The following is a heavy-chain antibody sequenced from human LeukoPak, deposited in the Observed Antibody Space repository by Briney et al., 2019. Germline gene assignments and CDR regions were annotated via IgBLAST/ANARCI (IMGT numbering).Heavy chain of an antibody. D-gene: IGHD1-20*01. CDR1: GFTFSNYA. J-gene: IGHJ4*02. V-gene: IGHV3-21*01. CDR2: ISSSSSYI. CDR3: ARPLSGTTDFDY. Sequence: GGSLRLSCAASGFTFSNYAMSWVRQAPGKGLEWVSLISSSSSYIFYADSVKGRFTISRDNAKKSLYLQMNSLRAEDTAVYYCARPLSGTTDFDYWGQGTLVTVSS.